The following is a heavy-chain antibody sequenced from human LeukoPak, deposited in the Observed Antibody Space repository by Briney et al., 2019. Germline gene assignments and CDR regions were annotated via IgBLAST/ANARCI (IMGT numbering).Heavy chain of an antibody. CDR1: GGSFSGYY. CDR3: ARGLVAVAFSNWFDP. D-gene: IGHD6-19*01. J-gene: IGHJ5*02. Sequence: PSETLSLTCAVYGGSFSGYYWSWIRQPPGKGLEWIGEINHSGSTNYNPSLKSRVTISVDTSKNQFSLKLSSVTAADTAVYYCARGLVAVAFSNWFDPWGQGTLVTVSS. V-gene: IGHV4-34*01. CDR2: INHSGST.